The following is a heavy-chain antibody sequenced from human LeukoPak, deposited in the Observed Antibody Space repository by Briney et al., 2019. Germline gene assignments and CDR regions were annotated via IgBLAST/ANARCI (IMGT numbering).Heavy chain of an antibody. J-gene: IGHJ5*02. V-gene: IGHV1-69*01. CDR2: IIPIFGTA. D-gene: IGHD2-2*01. CDR3: ASPTYCSSTSCYDRWFDP. CDR1: RYSFTSYW. Sequence: QISCKGSRYSFTSYWIGWVRQAPGQGLEWMGGIIPIFGTANYAQKFQGRVTITADESTSTAYMELSSLRSEDTAVYYCASPTYCSSTSCYDRWFDPWGQGTLVTVSS.